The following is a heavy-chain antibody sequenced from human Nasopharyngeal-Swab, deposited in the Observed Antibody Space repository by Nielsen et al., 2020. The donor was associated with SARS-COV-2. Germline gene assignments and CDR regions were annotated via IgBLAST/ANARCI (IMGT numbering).Heavy chain of an antibody. CDR1: GFTFSSYS. CDR3: ARDNDFWSGYHPSADY. D-gene: IGHD3-3*01. J-gene: IGHJ4*02. V-gene: IGHV3-48*02. Sequence: GESLKISCAASGFTFSSYSMNWVRQGPGKGLEWVSYISSSSSTIYYADSVKGRFTISRDNAKNSLYLQMNSLRDEDTAVYYCARDNDFWSGYHPSADYWGQGTLVTVSS. CDR2: ISSSSSTI.